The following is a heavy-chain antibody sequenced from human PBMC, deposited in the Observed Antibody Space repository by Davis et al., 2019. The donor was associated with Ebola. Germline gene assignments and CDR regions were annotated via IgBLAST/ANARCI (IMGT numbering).Heavy chain of an antibody. CDR3: ARAQFPTTSDH. CDR1: GYTFTNYG. V-gene: IGHV1-18*04. D-gene: IGHD1-1*01. Sequence: ASVKVSCKTSGYTFTNYGITWVRQAPGQGLEWMGWINPHNGNTNYAQNVQGRVTMTTDTSTSTAYMEVGSLRADDTAVYYCARAQFPTTSDHWGQGTLVTVSS. J-gene: IGHJ4*02. CDR2: INPHNGNT.